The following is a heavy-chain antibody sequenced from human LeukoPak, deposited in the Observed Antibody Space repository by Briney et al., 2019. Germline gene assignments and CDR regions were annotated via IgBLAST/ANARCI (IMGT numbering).Heavy chain of an antibody. J-gene: IGHJ3*02. V-gene: IGHV1-8*01. CDR2: MNPNSGNT. CDR3: ASPFWSGYDAFDI. Sequence: ASVKVSCKASGYTFTSYDINWVRQATGQGLEWMGWMNPNSGNTGYAQKFQGRVTMTWNTSISTAYLELSSLRSEDTAAYYCASPFWSGYDAFDIWGQGTMVTVSS. CDR1: GYTFTSYD. D-gene: IGHD3-3*01.